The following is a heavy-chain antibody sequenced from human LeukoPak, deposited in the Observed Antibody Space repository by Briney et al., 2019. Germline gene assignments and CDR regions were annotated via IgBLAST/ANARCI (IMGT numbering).Heavy chain of an antibody. CDR2: INWNGGST. D-gene: IGHD2-15*01. CDR1: GFTFDDYG. CDR3: ARSGAASRDY. V-gene: IGHV3-20*04. Sequence: GGSLRLSCAASGFTFDDYGMSWVRQAPGKGLEWGSGINWNGGSTGYADSVKGRFTISRDNAKNSLYLQMNSLRAEDTALYYYARSGAASRDYGGQGNLVTVSS. J-gene: IGHJ4*02.